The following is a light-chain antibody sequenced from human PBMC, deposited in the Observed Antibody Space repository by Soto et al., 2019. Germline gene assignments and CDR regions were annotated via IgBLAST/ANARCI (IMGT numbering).Light chain of an antibody. V-gene: IGLV2-14*01. CDR2: EVT. CDR1: NSDVGSYNF. Sequence: QSALTQPASVSGSPGQSITISCIGTNSDVGSYNFVSWYQQHPGKAPKLLIYEVTNRPSGISNRFSGSKSGYTASLTISGLPAEDESDYYCSSYTTGSTWVFGGGTQLTVL. CDR3: SSYTTGSTWV. J-gene: IGLJ3*02.